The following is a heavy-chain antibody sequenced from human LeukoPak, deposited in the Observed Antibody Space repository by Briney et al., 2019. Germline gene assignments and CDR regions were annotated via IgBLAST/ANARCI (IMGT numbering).Heavy chain of an antibody. CDR2: IKQDGSEK. Sequence: PGGSLRLSCAASGFTFSNYWMSWVRQAPGKGLEWVANIKQDGSEKYCVDSVKGRFTISRDNAKNSLYLQMNSLRAEDTAVYHCAREIVLMVYAIQDQTGGYMDVWGKGTTVTVSS. CDR1: GFTFSNYW. J-gene: IGHJ6*03. CDR3: AREIVLMVYAIQDQTGGYMDV. V-gene: IGHV3-7*01. D-gene: IGHD2-8*01.